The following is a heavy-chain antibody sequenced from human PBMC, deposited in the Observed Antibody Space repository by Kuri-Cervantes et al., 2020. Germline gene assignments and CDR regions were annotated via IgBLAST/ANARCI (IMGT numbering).Heavy chain of an antibody. Sequence: SLKISCAASGFTFSSYSMNWVRQAPGKGLEWVSGISWNSGSIGYADSVKGRFTISRDNAKNSLYLQMNSLRAEDTALYYCAKGVGYQVNYFDYWGQGTLVTVSS. D-gene: IGHD2-2*01. V-gene: IGHV3-9*01. CDR2: ISWNSGSI. CDR3: AKGVGYQVNYFDY. J-gene: IGHJ4*02. CDR1: GFTFSSYS.